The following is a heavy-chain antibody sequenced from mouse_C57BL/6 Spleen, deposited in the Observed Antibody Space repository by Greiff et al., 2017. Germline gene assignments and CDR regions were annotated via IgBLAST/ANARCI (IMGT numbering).Heavy chain of an antibody. CDR3: ARGGFPYAMDY. CDR2: INPSNGGT. D-gene: IGHD1-1*02. Sequence: EVQLQQSGPELVKPGASVTISCKASGYTFTDYYMNWVKQSHGKSLEWIGDINPSNGGTNYNEKFKSKATLTVDKSSSTAYMQLSSLTSEDSAVYYCARGGFPYAMDYWGQGTSVTVSA. J-gene: IGHJ4*01. V-gene: IGHV1-26*01. CDR1: GYTFTDYY.